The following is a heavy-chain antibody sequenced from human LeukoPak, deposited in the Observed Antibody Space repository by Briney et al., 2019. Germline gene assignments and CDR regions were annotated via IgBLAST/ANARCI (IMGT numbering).Heavy chain of an antibody. CDR1: GFTFGDHA. CDR2: IRSEVYGGTT. J-gene: IGHJ4*02. CDR3: ARFYYDSSGFYYGDQ. Sequence: GRSLRLSCTASGFTFGDHAMSWVRQAPGKGLEWVVFIRSEVYGGTTEYAASLEGRFTISRDDSKGLASLQMNSLRTEDTAVYYCARFYYDSSGFYYGDQWGQGTLVSVS. V-gene: IGHV3-49*04. D-gene: IGHD3-22*01.